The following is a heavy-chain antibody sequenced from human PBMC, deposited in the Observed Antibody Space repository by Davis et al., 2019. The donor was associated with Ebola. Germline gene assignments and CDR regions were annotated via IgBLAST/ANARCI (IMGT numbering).Heavy chain of an antibody. CDR3: ARREIDGDYVQDS. CDR1: GGFFSGYY. Sequence: SETLSLTCTVYGGFFSGYYWTWIRQPPGKGLEWIGEINHSGSTNYNPSLKSRVTISVDTSKNQFSLKLSSVTAADTAVYYCARREIDGDYVQDSWGQGTLVTVSS. J-gene: IGHJ4*02. D-gene: IGHD4-17*01. V-gene: IGHV4-34*01. CDR2: INHSGST.